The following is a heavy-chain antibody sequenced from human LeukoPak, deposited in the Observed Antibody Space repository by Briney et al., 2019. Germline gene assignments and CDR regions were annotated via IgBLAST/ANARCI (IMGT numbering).Heavy chain of an antibody. CDR3: ARGPVTMVRGVIGPRHFDY. V-gene: IGHV1-18*01. D-gene: IGHD3-10*01. Sequence: GASVKVSCKASGYTFTSYGISWVRQAPGQGLEWMGWISAYNGNTNYAQKLQGRVTMTTDTSTSTAYMELRSLRSDDTAVYYCARGPVTMVRGVIGPRHFDYWGQGTLVTVSS. J-gene: IGHJ4*02. CDR1: GYTFTSYG. CDR2: ISAYNGNT.